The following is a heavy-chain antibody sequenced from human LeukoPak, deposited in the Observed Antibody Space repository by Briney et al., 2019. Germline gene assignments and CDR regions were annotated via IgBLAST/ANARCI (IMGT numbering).Heavy chain of an antibody. D-gene: IGHD3-22*01. CDR3: TRDLAFYYYDSSGYFGAFDI. V-gene: IGHV3-48*04. J-gene: IGHJ3*02. CDR2: VSRSSSTI. CDR1: GFTFSNHN. Sequence: GGSLRLSCVAYGFTFSNHNMNWVCQAPGQGLEWTSYVSRSSSTIYYADSVKGRFTISRDNARNSLYLQMNRLRADDTAVYYCTRDLAFYYYDSSGYFGAFDIWGQGTMVTVSS.